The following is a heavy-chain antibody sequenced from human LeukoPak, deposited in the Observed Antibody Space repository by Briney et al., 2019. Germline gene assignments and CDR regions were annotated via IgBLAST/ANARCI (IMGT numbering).Heavy chain of an antibody. CDR3: ARGGRGVTHDLDY. CDR2: INPNSGGT. D-gene: IGHD2-21*02. V-gene: IGHV1-2*06. J-gene: IGHJ4*02. CDR1: GYTFTGYY. Sequence: ASVKVSRKASGYTFTGYYMHWVRQAPGQGLEWMGRINPNSGGTNYAQKFQGRVTMTRDTSISTAYMELSRLRSDDTAVYYCARGGRGVTHDLDYWGQGTLVTVSS.